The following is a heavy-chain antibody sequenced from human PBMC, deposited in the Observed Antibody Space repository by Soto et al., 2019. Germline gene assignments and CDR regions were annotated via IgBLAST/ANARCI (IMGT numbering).Heavy chain of an antibody. Sequence: SETLSLTCTVSGGSISSSSYYWGWIRQPPGKGLEWIGSIYYSGSTYYNPSLKSRVTISVDTSKNQFSLKLSSVTAADTAVYYCARGPTIVVVPAANDPYFDYWGQGTLVTVSS. CDR3: ARGPTIVVVPAANDPYFDY. CDR2: IYYSGST. V-gene: IGHV4-39*07. D-gene: IGHD2-2*01. CDR1: GGSISSSSYY. J-gene: IGHJ4*02.